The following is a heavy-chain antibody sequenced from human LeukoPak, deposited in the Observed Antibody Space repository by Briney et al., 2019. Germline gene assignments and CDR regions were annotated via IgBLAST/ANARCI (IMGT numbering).Heavy chain of an antibody. V-gene: IGHV3-7*04. CDR3: ARDRGYGYDY. D-gene: IGHD5-18*01. CDR1: GFTFSSYW. J-gene: IGHJ4*02. CDR2: IKQDGSEK. Sequence: GGSLRLSCAASGFTFSSYWMSWVRQAPGKGLEWVANIKQDGSEKYYVDSVKGRFTISRDNAKNSLYLQMNGLRAEDMAVFYCARDRGYGYDYWGQGTLVTVSS.